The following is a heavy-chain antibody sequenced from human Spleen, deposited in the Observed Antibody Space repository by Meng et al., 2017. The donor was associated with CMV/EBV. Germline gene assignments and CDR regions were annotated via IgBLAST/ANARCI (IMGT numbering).Heavy chain of an antibody. J-gene: IGHJ4*02. Sequence: GGSLRLSCAASGFTFSTYAMHWVRQAPGKGLEWLAVISYDGTNRYYTDSVKGRFTISRDSSKNTLYLQMNSLRAEDTAVYYCARRGYDFWSGYYTQFDCWGQGTLVTVSS. CDR3: ARRGYDFWSGYYTQFDC. D-gene: IGHD3/OR15-3a*01. CDR1: GFTFSTYA. CDR2: ISYDGTNR. V-gene: IGHV3-30-3*01.